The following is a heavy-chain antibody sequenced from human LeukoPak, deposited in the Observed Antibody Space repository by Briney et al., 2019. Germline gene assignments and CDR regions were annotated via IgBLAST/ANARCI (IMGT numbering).Heavy chain of an antibody. CDR1: GGSISGSSYY. J-gene: IGHJ4*02. CDR2: IYYSGNT. Sequence: IPSETLSLTCTVSGGSISGSSYYWGWIRQPPGKGLEWIGSIYYSGNTYYNPSLKSRVTISVDTSKNQFSLKLNSVTATDTAVYYCARHHGPWGQGTLVTVSS. V-gene: IGHV4-39*01. CDR3: ARHHGP.